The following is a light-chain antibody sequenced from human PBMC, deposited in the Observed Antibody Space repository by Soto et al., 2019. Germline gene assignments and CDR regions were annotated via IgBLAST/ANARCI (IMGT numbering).Light chain of an antibody. CDR3: QQSYSTPYT. J-gene: IGKJ2*01. CDR1: QSVLYSSNNKNY. Sequence: DIVMTQSPDSLAVSLGETATINCKSSQSVLYSSNNKNYLAWFQQKPGQPPRLLFYWASTRKSGVPDRFSGGGSGTDFTLTISSLQAEDVAVYYCQQSYSTPYTFGQGTKLEIK. CDR2: WAS. V-gene: IGKV4-1*01.